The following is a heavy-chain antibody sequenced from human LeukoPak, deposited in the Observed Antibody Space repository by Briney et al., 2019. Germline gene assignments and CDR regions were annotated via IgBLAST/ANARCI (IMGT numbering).Heavy chain of an antibody. Sequence: SETLSLTCTVSGGSISSYYWSWIRQPPGKGLEWIGNIYYSGSTNYNPSLKSRVTISVDTSKNQFSLKLSSVTAADTAVYYCARDDPGQAFDIWGQGTMVTVSS. J-gene: IGHJ3*02. CDR1: GGSISSYY. V-gene: IGHV4-59*01. CDR3: ARDDPGQAFDI. CDR2: IYYSGST.